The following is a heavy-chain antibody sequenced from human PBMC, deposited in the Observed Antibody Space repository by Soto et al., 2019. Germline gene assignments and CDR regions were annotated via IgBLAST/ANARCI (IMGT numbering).Heavy chain of an antibody. J-gene: IGHJ6*02. CDR2: ISGKNGTT. Sequence: QVQLVQSGVEVKKPGASVKVSCKASGYTFISHGISWVRQAPGQGLEWMGSISGKNGTTNYAQKLQRRVTLTTDTSTSTAYMELRSLRSDDTAVYYCARVSSSIVVVPDYGMDAGGQGTTVTVSS. CDR1: GYTFISHG. D-gene: IGHD2-15*01. V-gene: IGHV1-18*04. CDR3: ARVSSSIVVVPDYGMDA.